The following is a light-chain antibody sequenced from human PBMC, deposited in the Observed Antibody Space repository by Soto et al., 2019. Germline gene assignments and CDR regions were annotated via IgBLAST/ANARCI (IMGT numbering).Light chain of an antibody. V-gene: IGKV3-20*01. Sequence: GKRAPLSCRGSQSVSSSYLAWYQQKPGQAPRLLIYGASSRASGIPDRFSGSGSGTDFTLTISRLEPEDFALYYCQQYGSSPPTFGQGTKVDIK. J-gene: IGKJ1*01. CDR2: GAS. CDR3: QQYGSSPPT. CDR1: QSVSSSY.